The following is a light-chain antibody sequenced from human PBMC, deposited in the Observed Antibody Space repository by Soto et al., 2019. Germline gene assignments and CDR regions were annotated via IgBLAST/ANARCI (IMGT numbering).Light chain of an antibody. Sequence: DLQMTPSPSSLAASVGDRLTITRRASQSISSYLNWYQQKPGKAPKLLSDAASSLQSGVPSRFSGSGSGTDFTLTSSSLQPEDFATYYCQQSYSTPRTFGQGTKVEIK. J-gene: IGKJ1*01. CDR1: QSISSY. CDR3: QQSYSTPRT. CDR2: AAS. V-gene: IGKV1-39*01.